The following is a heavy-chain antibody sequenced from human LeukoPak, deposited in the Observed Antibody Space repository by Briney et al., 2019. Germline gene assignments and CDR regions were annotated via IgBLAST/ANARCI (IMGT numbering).Heavy chain of an antibody. Sequence: SETLSLTCTVSGGSISSYYWSWIRQPPGKGLEWIGYIDYSGSANYNPSLKSRVTISVDTSKSQFSLRLSSVTAADTALYYCARAGGGYSYDYWGQGTLVTVPS. CDR3: ARAGGGYSYDY. J-gene: IGHJ4*02. D-gene: IGHD5-18*01. CDR1: GGSISSYY. CDR2: IDYSGSA. V-gene: IGHV4-59*01.